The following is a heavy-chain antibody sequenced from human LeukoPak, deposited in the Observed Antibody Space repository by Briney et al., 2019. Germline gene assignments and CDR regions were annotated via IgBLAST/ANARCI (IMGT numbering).Heavy chain of an antibody. CDR3: ARHEVGGDSWGGNEYYYYMDV. V-gene: IGHV5-51*01. CDR2: IYPGDSDT. D-gene: IGHD3-3*01. CDR1: GYSFTNYW. Sequence: GESLKISCQTSGYSFTNYWIGWVRQMPGKGLEWMGIIYPGDSDTIYSPSFQGQVTLSVDESITTAYLQWSSLKASDTAIYYCARHEVGGDSWGGNEYYYYMDVWGKGTAVTVSS. J-gene: IGHJ6*03.